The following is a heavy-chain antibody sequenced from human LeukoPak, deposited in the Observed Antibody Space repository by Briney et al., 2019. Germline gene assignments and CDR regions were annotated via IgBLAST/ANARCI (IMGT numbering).Heavy chain of an antibody. Sequence: GASVKVSCKASGYTFTSYGISWVRQAPGQGLEWMGWISGYNGNTNYAQKLQGRVTMTTDTSTSTAYMELRSLRSDDTAVYYCARVGHYYDSSGLTNVPTQSDYWGQGTLVTVSS. D-gene: IGHD3-22*01. CDR2: ISGYNGNT. J-gene: IGHJ4*02. V-gene: IGHV1-18*01. CDR3: ARVGHYYDSSGLTNVPTQSDY. CDR1: GYTFTSYG.